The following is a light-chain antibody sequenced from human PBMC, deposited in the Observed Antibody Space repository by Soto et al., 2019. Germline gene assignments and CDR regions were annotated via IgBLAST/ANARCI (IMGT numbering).Light chain of an antibody. CDR3: QQYDSSPPSYT. Sequence: EIVLTQSPGTLSLSPGERATLSCRASQSLTSSYLAWYQQKPGQAPRLLIYGASSRATGIPDRFSGSGSGTDFTLTIRRLEPEDFAVYYCQQYDSSPPSYTFGQGTKLEIK. CDR2: GAS. V-gene: IGKV3-20*01. J-gene: IGKJ2*01. CDR1: QSLTSSY.